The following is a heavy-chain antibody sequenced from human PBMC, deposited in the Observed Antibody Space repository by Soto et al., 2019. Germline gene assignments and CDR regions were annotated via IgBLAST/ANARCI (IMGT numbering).Heavy chain of an antibody. J-gene: IGHJ6*02. V-gene: IGHV3-23*01. CDR1: GLTFSSCA. CDR2: IIDSGGST. CDR3: AKGRSYYYYGVDV. Sequence: PGGSLRPSCAASGLTFSSCAMGWVRQAPGKGLEWVSEIIDSGGSTYYADSVKGRFTISRDNSKSTLYLQMNSLRAEDTALYYCAKGRSYYYYGVDVWGQGTTVTVSS.